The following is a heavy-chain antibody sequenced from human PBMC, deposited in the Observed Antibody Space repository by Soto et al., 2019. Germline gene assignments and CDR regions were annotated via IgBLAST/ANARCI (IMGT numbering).Heavy chain of an antibody. CDR3: ARDDEGGSDCDLGY. J-gene: IGHJ4*02. CDR1: GFTLSSHA. CDR2: ILSDGSNK. Sequence: QVPLVESGGGVVQPGRSLRLSCAVSGFTLSSHAMHWVRQAPGKGLEWVALILSDGSNKYYADSVKGRFTTSRDNSKNTMYLQMNSLSVEYTAVYYCARDDEGGSDCDLGYWGQGALVTVSS. V-gene: IGHV3-30-3*01. D-gene: IGHD1-26*01.